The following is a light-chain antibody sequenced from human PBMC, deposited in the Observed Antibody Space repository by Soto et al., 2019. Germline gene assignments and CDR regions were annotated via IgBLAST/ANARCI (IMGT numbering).Light chain of an antibody. Sequence: EVVLTQSPVTLSLSPGERATLSCRASQSVSSPYLAWYQQKPGQPPRLLIYGASSRVTDIPDRFIGSGFGTEFTLTIARLAPEDFAMYYCQQYGSSPFTFGPGTKVDI. CDR2: GAS. J-gene: IGKJ3*01. V-gene: IGKV3-20*01. CDR1: QSVSSPY. CDR3: QQYGSSPFT.